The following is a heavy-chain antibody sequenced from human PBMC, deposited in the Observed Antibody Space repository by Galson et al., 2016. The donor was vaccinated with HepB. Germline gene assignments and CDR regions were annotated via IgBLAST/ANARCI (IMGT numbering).Heavy chain of an antibody. D-gene: IGHD6-13*01. J-gene: IGHJ3*01. Sequence: SLRLSCAASGFTFSTIAMSWVRQAPGKGLEWVSSISGISTTPYYADSVKGRFTISRDNSRNILYLQLDSLRAEDTATYYCARHLIVAAGRGLDFWGQGTAVTVSS. CDR2: ISGISTTP. CDR1: GFTFSTIA. V-gene: IGHV3-23*01. CDR3: ARHLIVAAGRGLDF.